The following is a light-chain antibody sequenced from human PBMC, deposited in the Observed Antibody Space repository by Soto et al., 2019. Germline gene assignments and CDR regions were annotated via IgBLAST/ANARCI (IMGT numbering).Light chain of an antibody. CDR3: TSYTSSSTPV. CDR2: DVS. V-gene: IGLV2-14*01. CDR1: SSDVGTYNY. J-gene: IGLJ2*01. Sequence: QSALTQPASVSGSPGQSITISCTGTSSDVGTYNYVSWYQQHAGKVPKLMIYDVSNRPSGVSDRFSGSKSGNTASLTISGLQAEDEADYYCTSYTSSSTPVFGGGTKVTVL.